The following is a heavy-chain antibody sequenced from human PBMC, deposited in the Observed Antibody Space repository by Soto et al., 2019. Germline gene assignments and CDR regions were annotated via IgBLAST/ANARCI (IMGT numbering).Heavy chain of an antibody. Sequence: PSETLSLTCTVSGGSISSGDYYWSWIRQPPGKGLEWIGYIYYSGSTYYNPSLKSRVTISVDTSKNQFSLKLSSVTAADTAVYYCASFQTTKLVPAATTGYFDYWGQGTLVTVS. J-gene: IGHJ4*02. CDR2: IYYSGST. V-gene: IGHV4-30-4*01. CDR3: ASFQTTKLVPAATTGYFDY. CDR1: GGSISSGDYY. D-gene: IGHD2-2*01.